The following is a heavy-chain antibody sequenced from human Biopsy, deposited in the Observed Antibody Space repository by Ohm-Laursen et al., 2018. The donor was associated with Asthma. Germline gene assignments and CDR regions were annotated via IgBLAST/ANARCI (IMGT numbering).Heavy chain of an antibody. CDR3: ARHSGNYYAQLNY. CDR2: IYYSGST. Sequence: SETLSLTCTVSGGSISSSSYYWGWIRQPPGKVLEWIGSIYYSGSTYYNPSLKSRVTISVDTSKNQLSLKLSSVTAADTAVYYCARHSGNYYAQLNYWSQGTLVTVSS. D-gene: IGHD1-26*01. CDR1: GGSISSSSYY. V-gene: IGHV4-39*01. J-gene: IGHJ4*02.